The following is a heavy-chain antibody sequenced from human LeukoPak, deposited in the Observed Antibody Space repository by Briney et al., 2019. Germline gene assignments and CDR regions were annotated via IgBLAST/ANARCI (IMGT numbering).Heavy chain of an antibody. J-gene: IGHJ4*02. CDR2: VSHSGTT. CDR3: ARHIMIVVTEYHFDD. V-gene: IGHV4-39*01. Sequence: SEILSLTCTVSGGSISTSGYFWGWIRQSPGKGLEWIGSVSHSGTTYYNPPLQSRVTISVDTSKNQFSLELRSATAADTAVYYCARHIMIVVTEYHFDDWGQGTQVSVFS. D-gene: IGHD3-22*01. CDR1: GGSISTSGYF.